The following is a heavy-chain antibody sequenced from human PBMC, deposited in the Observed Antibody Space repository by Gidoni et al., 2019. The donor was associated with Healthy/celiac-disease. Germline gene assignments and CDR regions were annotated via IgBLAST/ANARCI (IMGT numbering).Heavy chain of an antibody. D-gene: IGHD2-2*01. CDR1: GFPFSRYS. CDR2: IRSSSSYI. J-gene: IGHJ6*02. Sequence: EVQLVESGGGLVKLGGSLRLHSPASGFPFSRYSMNWVRQAPGKGLDWVSSIRSSSSYIYYADSIKGRFTISRDNAKNSLYLQMNSLRAEDTAVYYCARGHYCSSTSCYSDYYYYGMDVWGQGTTVTVSS. CDR3: ARGHYCSSTSCYSDYYYYGMDV. V-gene: IGHV3-21*06.